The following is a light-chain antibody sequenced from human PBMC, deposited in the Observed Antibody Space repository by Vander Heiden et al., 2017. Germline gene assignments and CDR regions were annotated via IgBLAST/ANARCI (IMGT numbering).Light chain of an antibody. CDR1: QSLVYSDGNTY. V-gene: IGKV2-30*01. J-gene: IGKJ2*01. CDR3: SQGKDWPVT. CDR2: KGS. Sequence: DVVMTQSPLSLPVTLGQPASISCRSSQSLVYSDGNTYLNWFQQRPGQSPRRLIYKGSNRDSAVPDRFSGSGSDTDFTLKIIRVEAEDVGVYYCSQGKDWPVTFGQGTKLEIK.